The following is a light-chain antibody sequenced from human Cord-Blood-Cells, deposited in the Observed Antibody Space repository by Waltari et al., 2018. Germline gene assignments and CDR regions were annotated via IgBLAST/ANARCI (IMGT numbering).Light chain of an antibody. CDR3: SSYTSSSTYV. CDR1: TTDVGGYNY. J-gene: IGLJ1*01. V-gene: IGLV2-14*01. CDR2: DVS. Sequence: QSALTQPAPVSGSPGQSLTIPCTGTTTDVGGYNYFPCYQQHPGKAPKLMIYDVSNRPSGVSNRFSGSKSGNTASLTISGLQAEDEADYYCSSYTSSSTYVFGTGTKVTVL.